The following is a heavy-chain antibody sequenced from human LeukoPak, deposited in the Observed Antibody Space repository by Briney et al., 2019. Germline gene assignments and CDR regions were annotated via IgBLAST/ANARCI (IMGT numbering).Heavy chain of an antibody. CDR2: INSDGSTT. V-gene: IGHV3-74*01. CDR1: GFTFSNNW. CDR3: ARGYIYGYDC. Sequence: PGGSLRLSCAASGFTFSNNWRHWVRQAPGKGLVWISRINSDGSTTTYADSVKGRFTIPRDKARHTLYLHMNSLRAEDTAVYYCARGYIYGYDCWGQGALVTVSS. J-gene: IGHJ4*02. D-gene: IGHD5-18*01.